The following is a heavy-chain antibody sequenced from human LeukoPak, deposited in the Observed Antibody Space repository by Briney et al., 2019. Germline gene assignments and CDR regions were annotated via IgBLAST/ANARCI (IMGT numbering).Heavy chain of an antibody. D-gene: IGHD6-19*01. CDR1: GGSISSYY. J-gene: IGHJ6*03. Sequence: PSETLSLTCTVSGGSISSYYWSWIRQPPGKGLEWIGYIYYTGSTNYNPSLKSRVTISADTSKNQFSLKLSSVTAADTAVYYCARESKLYSSGWYPYYYYMDVWGKGTTVTISS. CDR2: IYYTGST. CDR3: ARESKLYSSGWYPYYYYMDV. V-gene: IGHV4-59*01.